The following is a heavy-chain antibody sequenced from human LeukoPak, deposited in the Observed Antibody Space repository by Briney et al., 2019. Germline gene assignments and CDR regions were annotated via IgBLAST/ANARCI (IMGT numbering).Heavy chain of an antibody. V-gene: IGHV3-48*03. CDR1: GFTFSNFE. D-gene: IGHD3-22*01. Sequence: GGSLRLSCAASGFTFSNFEMNWVRQAPGRGLEWVSYITSSGSTIYYADSVKGRFTISRDNAKNSLYLQMNSLRAEDTAVYYCARDYYYDSSGSFYYWGQGTLVTVSS. CDR2: ITSSGSTI. CDR3: ARDYYYDSSGSFYY. J-gene: IGHJ4*02.